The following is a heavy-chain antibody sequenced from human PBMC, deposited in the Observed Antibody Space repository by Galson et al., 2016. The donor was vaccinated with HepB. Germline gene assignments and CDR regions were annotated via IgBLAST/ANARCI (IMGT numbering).Heavy chain of an antibody. Sequence: SLRLSCAASGFRFENYAMHWXRQAXXKGLXXVSXISWNSGTIVYADSVEGRFTISRDNAKNSLYLQMNSLRAEDTALYYCAKTGGIAARPGNWYFDLWGRGTPVTVSS. CDR2: ISWNSGTI. CDR1: GFRFENYA. D-gene: IGHD6-6*01. CDR3: AKTGGIAARPGNWYFDL. V-gene: IGHV3-9*01. J-gene: IGHJ2*01.